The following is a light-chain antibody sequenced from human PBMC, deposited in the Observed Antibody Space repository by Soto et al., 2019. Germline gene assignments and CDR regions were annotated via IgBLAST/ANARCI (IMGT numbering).Light chain of an antibody. Sequence: EIVLTQSPATLSLSPGERATLSCRANQTVTSYLAWYQQKPGQAPRLLIYDASSRATGIPARFSGSGFGTDFLLTISRLAADDAVVYYCQQRSIWPLTFGGGTRVEIK. V-gene: IGKV3-11*01. CDR2: DAS. CDR3: QQRSIWPLT. CDR1: QTVTSY. J-gene: IGKJ4*01.